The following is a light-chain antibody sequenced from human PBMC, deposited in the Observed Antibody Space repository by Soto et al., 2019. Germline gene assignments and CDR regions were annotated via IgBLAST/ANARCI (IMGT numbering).Light chain of an antibody. V-gene: IGKV1-33*01. J-gene: IGKJ1*01. Sequence: DIPMIQSPSSLSASIGDRVTITCQASHDIDNFLNWYQQKPGKAPKLLIYDAFNLETGVPSRFSGSGSGIDFTLTISSPQPEDIATYYCQHYDFLLRRTFGQGTKVEIK. CDR3: QHYDFLLRRT. CDR2: DAF. CDR1: HDIDNF.